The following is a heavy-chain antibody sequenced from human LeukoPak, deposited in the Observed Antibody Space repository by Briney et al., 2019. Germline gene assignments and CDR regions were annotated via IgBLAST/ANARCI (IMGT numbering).Heavy chain of an antibody. D-gene: IGHD2-21*01. CDR3: AKAPVTTCRGAYCYPFDY. CDR2: ISDSGNT. J-gene: IGHJ4*02. CDR1: GFTLSSYA. V-gene: IGHV3-23*01. Sequence: GGSLRLSCAASGFTLSSYAMSWVRQGPGKGLEWASAISDSGNTYHADSVKGRFTISRDSSKNTLFLQMNRLRPEDAAVYYCAKAPVTTCRGAYCYPFDYWGQGTLVTVSS.